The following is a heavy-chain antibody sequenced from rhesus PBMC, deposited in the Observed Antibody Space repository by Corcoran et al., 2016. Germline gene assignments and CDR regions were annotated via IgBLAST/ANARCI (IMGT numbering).Heavy chain of an antibody. CDR3: ARGHGYGAFDF. CDR2: CEPEEGKA. CDR1: GYTFTDHY. D-gene: IGHD6-13*01. V-gene: IGHV1-111*02. Sequence: EVQLVQSGAEVKKPGASVKISCKASGYTFTDHYLTWVRQATGKGLEGKGRCEPEEGKADYAQKFQDRATSTADMSTATAYMELSSLRSEDTAVYYCARGHGYGAFDFWGQGLRVTVSS. J-gene: IGHJ3*01.